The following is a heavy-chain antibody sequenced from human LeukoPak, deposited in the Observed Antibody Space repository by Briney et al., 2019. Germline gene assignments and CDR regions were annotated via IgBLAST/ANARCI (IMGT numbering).Heavy chain of an antibody. V-gene: IGHV4-39*01. D-gene: IGHD5-12*01. J-gene: IGHJ4*02. Sequence: KPSETLSLTCTVSGGSISSSSYYWAWIRQPPGKGREWIGSTYYSGRTFYNPSLKSRLTISADTSKNQFSLTLTSVNAADTAVYYCARRDIVATIDSWGQGTLVTVSS. CDR1: GGSISSSSYY. CDR2: TYYSGRT. CDR3: ARRDIVATIDS.